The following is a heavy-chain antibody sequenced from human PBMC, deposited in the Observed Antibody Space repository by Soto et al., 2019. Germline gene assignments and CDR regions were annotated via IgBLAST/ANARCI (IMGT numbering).Heavy chain of an antibody. J-gene: IGHJ1*01. D-gene: IGHD5-12*01. Sequence: SETLSLTCAVYGGSFSGYYWSWIRQPPGKGLEWIGEINHSGSTNYNPSLKSRVTISVDTSKNQFSLKLSSVTAADTAVYYCARARRWLQSVLRVGGYFQHWGQGTLVTVSS. CDR2: INHSGST. CDR1: GGSFSGYY. CDR3: ARARRWLQSVLRVGGYFQH. V-gene: IGHV4-34*01.